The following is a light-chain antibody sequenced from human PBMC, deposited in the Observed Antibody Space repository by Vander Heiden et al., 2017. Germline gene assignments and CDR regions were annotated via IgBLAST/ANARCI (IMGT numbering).Light chain of an antibody. CDR2: GAS. CDR3: QQDNNWPQT. CDR1: QSVSSN. J-gene: IGKJ2*01. V-gene: IGKV3-15*01. Sequence: EIVMTQSPATLSVSPGERATLPCRASQSVSSNLAWYQQKPGQAPRLLIYGASTRATGIPARFSGSGSGTEFTLTISSLQSEDFAVYYCQQDNNWPQTFGQRTKLEIK.